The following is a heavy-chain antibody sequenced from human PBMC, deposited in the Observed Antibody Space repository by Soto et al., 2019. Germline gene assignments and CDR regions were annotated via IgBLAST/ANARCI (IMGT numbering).Heavy chain of an antibody. D-gene: IGHD1-1*01. CDR2: IYYSGST. Sequence: SETLSLTCTVSGGSISSSSYYWGWIRQPPGKGLEWIGSIYYSGSTYYNPSLKSRVTISVDTSKNQFSLKLSSVTAADTAVYYCARQSRWSQPLVPYYFDSWGQGTLVTVSS. CDR3: ARQSRWSQPLVPYYFDS. V-gene: IGHV4-39*01. CDR1: GGSISSSSYY. J-gene: IGHJ4*02.